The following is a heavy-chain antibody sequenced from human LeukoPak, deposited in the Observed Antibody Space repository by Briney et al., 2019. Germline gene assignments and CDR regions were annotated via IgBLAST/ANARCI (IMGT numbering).Heavy chain of an antibody. CDR1: GFTFSSYG. CDR2: IWYDGSNK. CDR3: ARDRGGRYCSGGSCYPTDC. D-gene: IGHD2-15*01. Sequence: GGSLRLSCAASGFTFSSYGMHWVRQAPGKGLEWVGVIWYDGSNKYYADSVKGRFTISRDNAKNSLYLQMSSLRVEDTALYYCARDRGGRYCSGGSCYPTDCWGQGTLVTVSS. J-gene: IGHJ4*02. V-gene: IGHV3-33*01.